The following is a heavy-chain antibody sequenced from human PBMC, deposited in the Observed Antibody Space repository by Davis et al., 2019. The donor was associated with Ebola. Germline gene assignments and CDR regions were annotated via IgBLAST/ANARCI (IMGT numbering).Heavy chain of an antibody. D-gene: IGHD1-26*01. V-gene: IGHV1-69*10. CDR2: IIPILGIA. CDR1: GGTFSSYA. CDR3: AAPQNGAREDYYYYGMDV. Sequence: SVKVSCKASGGTFSSYAISWVRQAPGQGLEWMGGIIPILGIANYAQKFQGRVTITADKSTSTAYMELSSLRSEDTAVYYCAAPQNGAREDYYYYGMDVWGQGTTVTVSS. J-gene: IGHJ6*02.